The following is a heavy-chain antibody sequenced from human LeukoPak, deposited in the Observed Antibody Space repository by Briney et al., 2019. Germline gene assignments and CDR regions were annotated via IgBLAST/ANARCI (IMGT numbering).Heavy chain of an antibody. D-gene: IGHD1-14*01. CDR1: GFTFSSYA. V-gene: IGHV3-23*01. Sequence: PGGSLRLSCAASGFTFSSYAMSWVRQPPGKGLEWVSAITGNSGATYYTDSVKGRFTISRDNSKNTLYLQMNSLRADDTALYYCAKQSAGVDWGQGTLVTVSS. CDR2: ITGNSGAT. J-gene: IGHJ4*02. CDR3: AKQSAGVD.